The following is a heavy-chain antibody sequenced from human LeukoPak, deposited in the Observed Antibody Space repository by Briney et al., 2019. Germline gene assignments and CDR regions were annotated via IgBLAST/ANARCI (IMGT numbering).Heavy chain of an antibody. D-gene: IGHD2-2*01. J-gene: IGHJ4*02. V-gene: IGHV3-21*04. Sequence: GGSLRLSCAASGFTFSSYSMNWVRQAPGKGLEWVSSISSSSSYIYYADSVKGRFTISRDNSKNTLYLQMNSLRAEDTAVYYCAKDYCSSIGCNTFGHWGQGTLVTVSS. CDR2: ISSSSSYI. CDR3: AKDYCSSIGCNTFGH. CDR1: GFTFSSYS.